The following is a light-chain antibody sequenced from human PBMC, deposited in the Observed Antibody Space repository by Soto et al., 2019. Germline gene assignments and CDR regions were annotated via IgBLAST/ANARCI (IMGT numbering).Light chain of an antibody. CDR3: QQYGSSPPIT. CDR1: HSVSSSY. CDR2: GAS. J-gene: IGKJ5*01. Sequence: EIVLTQSPGTLSLSPGERATLSCRASHSVSSSYLAWYQQKPGQAPRLLIYGASSRATDIPDRFSGSGSGTAFTLTISRLEPEVFAVYYCQQYGSSPPITFGQGTRLEMK. V-gene: IGKV3-20*01.